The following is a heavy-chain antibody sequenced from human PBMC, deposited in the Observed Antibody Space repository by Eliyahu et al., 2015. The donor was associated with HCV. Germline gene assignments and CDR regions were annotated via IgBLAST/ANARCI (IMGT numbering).Heavy chain of an antibody. CDR3: ARDSRISKTARDY. CDR2: IKEDGSEE. V-gene: IGHV3-7*01. CDR1: GFXFXDXW. D-gene: IGHD6-6*01. Sequence: EVQLVESGGGLAQPGGSLXLSCXAXGFXFXDXWMTWVRXAPGKGLEWVATIKEDGSEEYYVDSVKGRFTISRDTTKNSLSLQMNSLRVEDTAVYYCARDSRISKTARDYWGQGTLVTVSS. J-gene: IGHJ4*02.